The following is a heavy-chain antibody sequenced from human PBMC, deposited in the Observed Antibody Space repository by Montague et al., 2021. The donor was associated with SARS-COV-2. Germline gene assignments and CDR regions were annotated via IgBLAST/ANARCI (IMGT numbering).Heavy chain of an antibody. V-gene: IGHV6-1*01. Sequence: CAISGDSDGMKGAGWRWDEQSPALELGQLVGTYHRSEWYNDYAVSLKSRITINPDTSKNQISLQLNSVTPEDTAVYYCARTSASSDYWGQGTLVTVSS. J-gene: IGHJ4*02. D-gene: IGHD1-26*01. CDR3: ARTSASSDY. CDR1: GDSDGMKGAG. CDR2: TYHRSEWYN.